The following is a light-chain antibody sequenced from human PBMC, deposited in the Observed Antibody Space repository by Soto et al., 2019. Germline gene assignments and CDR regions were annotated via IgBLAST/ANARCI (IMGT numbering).Light chain of an antibody. CDR3: QQYGGSLKWA. V-gene: IGKV3-20*01. CDR2: ATS. Sequence: ESVLTQSPGTLSLSPGERATLSCRASQSIARSYLVWYQQRPGQAPRLLIYATSSRATGIPDRFSGSGSGTDFTLTISRLEPEDFAVYYCQQYGGSLKWAFGQGTKVEIK. J-gene: IGKJ1*01. CDR1: QSIARSY.